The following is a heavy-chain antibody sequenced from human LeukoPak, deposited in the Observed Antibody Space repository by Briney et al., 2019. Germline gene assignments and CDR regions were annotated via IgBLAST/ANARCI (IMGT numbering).Heavy chain of an antibody. CDR2: IYSGGST. J-gene: IGHJ4*02. V-gene: IGHV3-66*04. CDR1: GFTVSSNY. Sequence: GGSLRLSCAASGFTVSSNYMSWVRQAPGKGLEWVSVIYSGGSTYYADSVKGRFTISRDNSKNTLYLQMNSLRAEDMAVYYCARHAVSDGYNRHNDYWGQGTLVTVSS. D-gene: IGHD5-24*01. CDR3: ARHAVSDGYNRHNDY.